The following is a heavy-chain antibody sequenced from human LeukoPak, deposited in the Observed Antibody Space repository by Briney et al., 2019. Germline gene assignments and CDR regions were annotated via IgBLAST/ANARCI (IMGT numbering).Heavy chain of an antibody. D-gene: IGHD6-19*01. CDR2: IYYSGST. CDR3: AREAVAANGDGAGAFDI. Sequence: ASETLSLTCTVSGGSISSSSYYWGWIRQPPGKGLEWIGSIYYSGSTYYNPSLKSRVTISVDTSKNQFSLKLSSVTAADTAVYYCAREAVAANGDGAGAFDIWGQGTMVTVSS. V-gene: IGHV4-39*02. J-gene: IGHJ3*02. CDR1: GGSISSSSYY.